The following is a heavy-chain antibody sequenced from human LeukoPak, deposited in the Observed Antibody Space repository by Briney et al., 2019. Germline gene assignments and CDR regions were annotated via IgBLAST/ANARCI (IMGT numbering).Heavy chain of an antibody. Sequence: GGSLRLSCAAYGFTFSSYSMNWVRQAPGKGLEWVSSISSSSHIYYADSVKGRFTISRDNAKNSLYLQLNTLRAEHRALSYGARSSYDDFWSGIPPRGAFDSWGQGTMVTVSS. CDR1: GFTFSSYS. CDR3: ARSSYDDFWSGIPPRGAFDS. CDR2: ISSSSHI. J-gene: IGHJ3*02. D-gene: IGHD3-3*01. V-gene: IGHV3-21*01.